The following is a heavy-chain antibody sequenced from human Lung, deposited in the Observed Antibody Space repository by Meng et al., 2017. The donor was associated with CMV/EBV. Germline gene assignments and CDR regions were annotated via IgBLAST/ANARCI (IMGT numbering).Heavy chain of an antibody. CDR2: IRKDGSEK. CDR3: AREYPVGVPY. V-gene: IGHV3-7*01. CDR1: GFTLSSYW. D-gene: IGHD2-15*01. J-gene: IGHJ4*02. Sequence: GGSLTLSCEASGFTLSSYWMSCVRQAPRNWVEWVANIRKDGSEKKYVDSVNGRFTISRDHAKNSLYLQRNSLRAEDTAVYYCAREYPVGVPYWGQGTLVTVSS.